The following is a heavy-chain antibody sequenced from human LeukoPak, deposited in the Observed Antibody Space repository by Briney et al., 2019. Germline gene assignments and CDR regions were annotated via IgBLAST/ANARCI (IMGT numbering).Heavy chain of an antibody. CDR3: ARGLPYGSGSYFAPYYMDV. D-gene: IGHD3-10*01. Sequence: SETLSLTSAVYGGSFSGYYWSWIRQPPGKGLEWIGEINHSGSTNYNPSLKSRDTISVDTSKNQFSLKLSSVTAADTAVYYCARGLPYGSGSYFAPYYMDVWGKGTTVTVSS. CDR2: INHSGST. J-gene: IGHJ6*03. CDR1: GGSFSGYY. V-gene: IGHV4-34*01.